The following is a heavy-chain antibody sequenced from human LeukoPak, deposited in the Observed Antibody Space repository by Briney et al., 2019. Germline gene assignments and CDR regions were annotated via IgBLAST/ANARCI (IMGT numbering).Heavy chain of an antibody. J-gene: IGHJ4*02. V-gene: IGHV3-11*04. CDR2: ISSSGSTI. Sequence: PGGSLRLSCXASGFTFSDYYMSWIRQAPGKGLEWVSYISSSGSTIYYADSVKGRFTISRDNAKNSLYLQMNSLRAEDTAVYYCARDSLYSGYDLYYFDYWGQGTLVTVSS. CDR1: GFTFSDYY. CDR3: ARDSLYSGYDLYYFDY. D-gene: IGHD5-12*01.